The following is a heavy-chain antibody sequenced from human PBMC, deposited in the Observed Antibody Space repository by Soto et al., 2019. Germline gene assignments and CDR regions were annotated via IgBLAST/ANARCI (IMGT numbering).Heavy chain of an antibody. CDR1: GYTFTSYG. Sequence: TVKVSCKGSGYTFTSYGISWVRQAPGQGFEWMGWISAYNGNTNYAQKLQGRVTMTTDTSTSTAYMELRSLRSDDTAVYYCARAGLWFGELSYNWFDPWGQGTLVTVSS. CDR2: ISAYNGNT. D-gene: IGHD3-10*01. CDR3: ARAGLWFGELSYNWFDP. V-gene: IGHV1-18*01. J-gene: IGHJ5*02.